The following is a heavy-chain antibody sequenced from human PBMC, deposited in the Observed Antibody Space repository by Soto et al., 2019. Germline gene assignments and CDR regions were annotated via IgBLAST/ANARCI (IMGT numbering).Heavy chain of an antibody. CDR1: GGSISSSNW. J-gene: IGHJ6*02. D-gene: IGHD5-18*01. CDR3: ARGEQLWFGYYYYGMDV. CDR2: IYHSGST. V-gene: IGHV4-4*02. Sequence: QVQLQESGPGLVKPSGTLSLTCAVSGGSISSSNWWSWVRQPPGKGLEWIGEIYHSGSTNYNPSLKSRVTTSVDQSKTQFSLKLSSVTAADTAVYYCARGEQLWFGYYYYGMDVWGQGTTVTVSS.